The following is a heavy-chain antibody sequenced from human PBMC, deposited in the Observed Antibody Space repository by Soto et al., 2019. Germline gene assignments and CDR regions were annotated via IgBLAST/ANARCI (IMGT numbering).Heavy chain of an antibody. Sequence: SGPTLVNPTQTLTLTCTFSGFSLSTIGMRVSWIRQPPGKALEWLARIDWDDDKFYDTSLKTRLTISKDSSKNQVVLTMTNMDPVDTATYYCARMFNCRGGNCPFDYWGQGALVTVSS. CDR3: ARMFNCRGGNCPFDY. J-gene: IGHJ4*02. D-gene: IGHD2-15*01. CDR1: GFSLSTIGMR. V-gene: IGHV2-70*04. CDR2: IDWDDDK.